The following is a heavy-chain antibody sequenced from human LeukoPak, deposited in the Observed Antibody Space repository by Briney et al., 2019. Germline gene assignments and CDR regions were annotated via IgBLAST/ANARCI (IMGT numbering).Heavy chain of an antibody. Sequence: SETLSLTCTVSGGSISSGAYYWSWIRQPPGKGLEWIGYIYYSGSTNYNLSLKSRVTISVDTSKNQFSLKLSSVTAADTAVYYCARFLLRAAAGYDYWGQGTLVTVSS. J-gene: IGHJ4*02. CDR3: ARFLLRAAAGYDY. CDR1: GGSISSGAYY. CDR2: IYYSGST. D-gene: IGHD6-13*01. V-gene: IGHV4-61*08.